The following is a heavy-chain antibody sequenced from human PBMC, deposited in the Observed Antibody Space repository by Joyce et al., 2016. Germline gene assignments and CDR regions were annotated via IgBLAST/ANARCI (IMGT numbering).Heavy chain of an antibody. J-gene: IGHJ3*02. Sequence: ELQLVASGGGFVQPGGCLRLTCAASGFTFSRFWMSWIRQAPGKGLELGTKIKEDGSEKYYVASVKGRFTIARDNAKNSLFLQMDSPRAEDTAVYYCAKLRCCSITSCYGSVEYTFEIWGQGAMVTVSS. V-gene: IGHV3-7*02. CDR3: AKLRCCSITSCYGSVEYTFEI. CDR1: GFTFSRFW. CDR2: IKEDGSEK. D-gene: IGHD2-2*01.